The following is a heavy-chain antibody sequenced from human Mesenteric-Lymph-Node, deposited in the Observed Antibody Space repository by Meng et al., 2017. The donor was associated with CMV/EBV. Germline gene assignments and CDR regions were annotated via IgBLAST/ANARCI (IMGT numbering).Heavy chain of an antibody. J-gene: IGHJ5*02. D-gene: IGHD1-7*01. V-gene: IGHV3-7*01. CDR1: GFTFSSYW. CDR3: APLPDWKYDWIDP. CDR2: IKQDGSEK. Sequence: GGSLRLSCAASGFTFSSYWMSWVRQAPGKGLEWVANIKQDGSEKYYVDSVKGRFTISRDNAKNSLYLQMNSLRAEDTAVYYCAPLPDWKYDWIDPWGQGTLVTVSS.